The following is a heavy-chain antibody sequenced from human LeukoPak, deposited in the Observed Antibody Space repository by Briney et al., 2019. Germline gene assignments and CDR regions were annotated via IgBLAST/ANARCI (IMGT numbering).Heavy chain of an antibody. CDR3: ARYRYQRSFNWFDP. J-gene: IGHJ5*02. D-gene: IGHD2-2*01. CDR1: GGTFSSYA. CDR2: IIPIFGTA. V-gene: IGHV1-69*05. Sequence: SVKVSCKASGGTFSSYAISWVRQAPGQGLEWMGGIIPIFGTANYAQKFQGRVTITTDESTSTAYMELSSLRSEDTAVYYCARYRYQRSFNWFDPWGQGTLVTVSS.